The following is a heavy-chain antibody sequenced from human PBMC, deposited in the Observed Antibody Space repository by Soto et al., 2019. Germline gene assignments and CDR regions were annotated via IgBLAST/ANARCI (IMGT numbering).Heavy chain of an antibody. CDR1: GGTISSGDYY. D-gene: IGHD3-10*01. V-gene: IGHV4-30-4*01. CDR3: ARGLLWFGELWSYYYGMDV. CDR2: IYYSGST. Sequence: SESLSLTCTVSGGTISSGDYYWSWIRQPPGKGLEWIGYIYYSGSTYYNPSLKSRVTISVDTSKNQFSLKLSSVTAADTAVYYCARGLLWFGELWSYYYGMDVWGQGTTVTVSS. J-gene: IGHJ6*02.